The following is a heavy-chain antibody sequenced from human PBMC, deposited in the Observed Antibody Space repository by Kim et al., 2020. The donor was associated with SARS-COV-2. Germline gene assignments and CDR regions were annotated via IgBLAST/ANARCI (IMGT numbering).Heavy chain of an antibody. CDR1: GFTFRSYG. Sequence: GGSLRLSCAASGFTFRSYGMHWVRQAPGKGLEWVAVISYDGSNKYYADSVKGRFTISRDNSKNTLYLQMNSLRAEDTAVYYCAKSMDSGWIQLWFGAFDIWGQGTMVTVSS. D-gene: IGHD5-18*01. CDR3: AKSMDSGWIQLWFGAFDI. V-gene: IGHV3-30*18. J-gene: IGHJ3*02. CDR2: ISYDGSNK.